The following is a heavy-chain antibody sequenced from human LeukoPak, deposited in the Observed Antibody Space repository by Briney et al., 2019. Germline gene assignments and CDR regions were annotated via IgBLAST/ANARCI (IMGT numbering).Heavy chain of an antibody. J-gene: IGHJ4*02. D-gene: IGHD7-27*01. CDR2: INWNGGST. Sequence: GESLRLSCAASGFTFDDCGMSWVRQAPGKGLEWVSGINWNGGSTGYADSVKGRFTISRDNAKNSLYLQMNSLGAEDTALYYCAREDLGKGSLDYWGQGTLVTVSS. V-gene: IGHV3-20*04. CDR1: GFTFDDCG. CDR3: AREDLGKGSLDY.